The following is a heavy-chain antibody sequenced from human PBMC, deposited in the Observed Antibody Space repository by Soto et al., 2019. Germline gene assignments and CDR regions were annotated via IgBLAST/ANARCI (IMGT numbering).Heavy chain of an antibody. Sequence: SETLSLTCAVSGGSISSGGYYWSWIRQHPGKGLEWIGYIYYSGSTYYNPSLKSRVNISVDTSKNQFSLKRSSVTAADTAVYYCVRDVYYDSSGYYFDYWGQGTLVTVSS. CDR3: VRDVYYDSSGYYFDY. CDR2: IYYSGST. CDR1: GGSISSGGYY. D-gene: IGHD3-22*01. J-gene: IGHJ4*02. V-gene: IGHV4-31*11.